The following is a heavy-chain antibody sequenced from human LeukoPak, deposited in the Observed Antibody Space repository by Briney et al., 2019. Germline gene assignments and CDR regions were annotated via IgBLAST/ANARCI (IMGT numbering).Heavy chain of an antibody. D-gene: IGHD2-2*01. CDR2: IYHSGST. V-gene: IGHV4-30-2*01. Sequence: PSETLSLTCAVSGGSISSGGYSWSWIRQPPGKGLEWIGYIYHSGSTYYNPSLKSRVTISADRSKNQFSLKLSSVTAADTAVYYCARGGYCSSTSCYGTFDYWGQGTLVTVSS. CDR1: GGSISSGGYS. J-gene: IGHJ4*02. CDR3: ARGGYCSSTSCYGTFDY.